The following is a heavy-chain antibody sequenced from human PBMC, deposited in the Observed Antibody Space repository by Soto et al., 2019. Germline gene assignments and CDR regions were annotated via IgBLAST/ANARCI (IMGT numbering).Heavy chain of an antibody. CDR3: ARSVRVEFSRYYYYYGMDV. Sequence: PGGSLRLSCAASGFTFSSYSMNWVRQAPGKGLEWVSYISSSSSTIYYADSVKGRFTISRDNAKNSLYLQMNSLRAEDTAVYYCARSVRVEFSRYYYYYGMDVWGQGTTVTVSS. CDR1: GFTFSSYS. J-gene: IGHJ6*02. CDR2: ISSSSSTI. V-gene: IGHV3-48*01. D-gene: IGHD2-8*01.